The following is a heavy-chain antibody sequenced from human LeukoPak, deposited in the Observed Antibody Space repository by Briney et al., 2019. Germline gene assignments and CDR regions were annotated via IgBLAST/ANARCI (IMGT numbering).Heavy chain of an antibody. Sequence: PGGSLRLSCAAFGFTFRSYWVHWVRQALGRGLVWVSRINTNGRTTTYADSVKGRFTISRDNAKDMLYLQMNDLRDEDTAVYYCWRDGVSAALDYWGQGTLVTVSS. CDR2: INTNGRTT. CDR1: GFTFRSYW. J-gene: IGHJ4*02. V-gene: IGHV3-74*01. CDR3: WRDGVSAALDY. D-gene: IGHD2-2*01.